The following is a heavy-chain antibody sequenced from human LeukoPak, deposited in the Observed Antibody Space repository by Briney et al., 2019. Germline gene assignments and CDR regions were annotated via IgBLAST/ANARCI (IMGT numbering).Heavy chain of an antibody. CDR3: ARHVGYGGNLGVPFDY. CDR2: IYPGDSDT. J-gene: IGHJ4*02. D-gene: IGHD4-23*01. Sequence: PGESLKISCKGSGYSFTSYWIGWVRQMPGKGLGWMGIIYPGDSDTRYSPSFQGQVTISADKSISTAYLQWSSLKASDTAMYYCARHVGYGGNLGVPFDYWGQGTLVTVSS. CDR1: GYSFTSYW. V-gene: IGHV5-51*01.